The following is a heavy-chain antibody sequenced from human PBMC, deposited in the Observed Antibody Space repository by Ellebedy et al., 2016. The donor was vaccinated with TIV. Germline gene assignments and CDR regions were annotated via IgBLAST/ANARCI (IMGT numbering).Heavy chain of an antibody. CDR2: IRSKTHGGAT. V-gene: IGHV3-15*07. Sequence: GGSLRLXXAASGLTFSNAWMNWVRPAPGQGLAWVGLIRSKTHGGATDYGASVKGRFSISRDDSKNTLSLQMNSLKTEDTAVYYCTLSGSYSEFDYWGQGTLVTVSS. J-gene: IGHJ4*02. CDR1: GLTFSNAW. D-gene: IGHD1-26*01. CDR3: TLSGSYSEFDY.